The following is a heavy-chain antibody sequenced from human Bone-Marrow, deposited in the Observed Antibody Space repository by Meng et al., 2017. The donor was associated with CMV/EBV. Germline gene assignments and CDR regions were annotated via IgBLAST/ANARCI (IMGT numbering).Heavy chain of an antibody. D-gene: IGHD3-10*01. V-gene: IGHV3-9*01. CDR3: VFLVGGK. CDR1: GFTFSSYA. J-gene: IGHJ4*02. Sequence: GGSLRLSCAASGFTFSSYAMSWVRQAPGKGLEWVSGISWNSGSIGYADSVKGRFTISRDNAKNSLYLQMNSLRAEDTALYYCVFLVGGKWGQGTLVTVSS. CDR2: ISWNSGSI.